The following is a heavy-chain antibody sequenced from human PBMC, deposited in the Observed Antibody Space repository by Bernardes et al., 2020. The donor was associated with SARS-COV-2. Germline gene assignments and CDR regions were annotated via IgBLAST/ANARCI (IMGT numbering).Heavy chain of an antibody. D-gene: IGHD6-13*01. CDR2: LYYSGST. V-gene: IGHV4-59*08. Sequence: SETLSLTCTFSGVSISSYYWSWIRQPPGKGLEWLGYLYYSGSTNYNPSLKSRVTISVDTSKNQFSLKLISVTAADTAVYYCARTIAAADPWYFDYWGQGTLVTVSS. J-gene: IGHJ4*02. CDR3: ARTIAAADPWYFDY. CDR1: GVSISSYY.